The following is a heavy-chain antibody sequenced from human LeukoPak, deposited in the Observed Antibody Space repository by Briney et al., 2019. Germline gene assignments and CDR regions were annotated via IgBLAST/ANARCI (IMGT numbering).Heavy chain of an antibody. D-gene: IGHD5-18*01. CDR2: INWNGGST. CDR3: ARKRGYSYGSPWAPSYYFDY. Sequence: GGSLRLSCAASGFTFDDYGMSWVRQAPGKGLEWVSGINWNGGSTGYADSVKGRFTISRDNAKNSLYLQMNSLRAEDTALYYCARKRGYSYGSPWAPSYYFDYWGQGTLVTVSS. J-gene: IGHJ4*02. V-gene: IGHV3-20*04. CDR1: GFTFDDYG.